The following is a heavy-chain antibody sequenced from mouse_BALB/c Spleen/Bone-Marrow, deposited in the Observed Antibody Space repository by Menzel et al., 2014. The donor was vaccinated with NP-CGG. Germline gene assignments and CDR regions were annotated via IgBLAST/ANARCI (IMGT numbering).Heavy chain of an antibody. CDR2: IYPGSGGT. CDR1: GYAFTNYL. D-gene: IGHD1-1*01. J-gene: IGHJ2*01. V-gene: IGHV1-54*01. Sequence: VKLQESGDELVRPGTSVKVSCKASGYAFTNYLIEWVKQRPGQGLVWIGVIYPGSGGTNYNEKFRDKTTLTADKSSSTAYMQLSSLTSDDSAVYFCARCTTLYYCDYRGQGTPLTGSS. CDR3: ARCTTLYYCDY.